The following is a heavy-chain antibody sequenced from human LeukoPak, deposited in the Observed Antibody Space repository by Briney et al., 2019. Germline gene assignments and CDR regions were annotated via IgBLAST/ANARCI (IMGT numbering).Heavy chain of an antibody. CDR2: INQDGSEK. CDR1: GFPFSSHW. CDR3: ARVVVVPAATFDY. Sequence: GGSLRLSCAASGFPFSSHWLSWFRQSPGKGLEWVAHINQDGSEKYYVDSVKGRFTISRDNAKNSLYLQMNSLRAEDTAVYYCARVVVVPAATFDYWGQGTLVTVSS. J-gene: IGHJ4*02. D-gene: IGHD2-2*01. V-gene: IGHV3-7*01.